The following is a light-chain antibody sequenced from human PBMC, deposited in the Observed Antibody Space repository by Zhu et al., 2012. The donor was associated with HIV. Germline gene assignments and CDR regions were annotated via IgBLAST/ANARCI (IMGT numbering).Light chain of an antibody. CDR1: QDISSY. CDR2: AAS. CDR3: QQYYSYSG. J-gene: IGKJ1*01. Sequence: AIRMTQSPSSLSASTGDRVIITCRASQDISSYLAWYQQKPGKAPKLLIYAASTLQSGVPSRFSGSGSGTDFTLTISCLQSEDFATYYCQQYYSYSGFAEGTKVEIK. V-gene: IGKV1-8*01.